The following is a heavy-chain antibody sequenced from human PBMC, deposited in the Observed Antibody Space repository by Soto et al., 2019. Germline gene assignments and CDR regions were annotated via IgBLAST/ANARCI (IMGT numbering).Heavy chain of an antibody. J-gene: IGHJ4*02. CDR1: GFTFSSYG. CDR3: ARGSRGRRGYYFDY. Sequence: TGGSLRLSCAASGFTFSSYGMHWVRQAPGKGLEWVAVIWYDGSNKYYADSVKGRFTISRDNSKNTLYLQMNSLRAEDTAVYYCARGSRGRRGYYFDYWGQGTLVTVSS. D-gene: IGHD2-15*01. V-gene: IGHV3-33*01. CDR2: IWYDGSNK.